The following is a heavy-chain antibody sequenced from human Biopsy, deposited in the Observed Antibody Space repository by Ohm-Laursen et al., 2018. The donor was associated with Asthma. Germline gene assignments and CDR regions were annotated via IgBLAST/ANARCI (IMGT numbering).Heavy chain of an antibody. CDR3: ARIPRRSGSYVVDY. J-gene: IGHJ4*02. V-gene: IGHV4-31*03. Sequence: TLSLTCTVSGDSITSGGCCWNWIRQHPGKGLEWIGYIHHSGTSYFNPSLKSRVSFSRDTSKNQFSLRLSSVTAADTAMYYCARIPRRSGSYVVDYWGQGPLVTVSS. CDR2: IHHSGTS. CDR1: GDSITSGGCC. D-gene: IGHD6-19*01.